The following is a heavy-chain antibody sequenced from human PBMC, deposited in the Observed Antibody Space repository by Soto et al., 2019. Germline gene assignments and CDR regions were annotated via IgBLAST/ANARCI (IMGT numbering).Heavy chain of an antibody. Sequence: GASVKVSCKASGYTFTGYYMHWVRQAPGQGLEWMGWINPNSGGTNYAQKFQGWVTMTRDTSISTAYMELSRLRSDDTAVYYCALTTDTYYYYYGMDVWGQRTTVTVSS. V-gene: IGHV1-2*04. J-gene: IGHJ6*02. D-gene: IGHD4-17*01. CDR2: INPNSGGT. CDR1: GYTFTGYY. CDR3: ALTTDTYYYYYGMDV.